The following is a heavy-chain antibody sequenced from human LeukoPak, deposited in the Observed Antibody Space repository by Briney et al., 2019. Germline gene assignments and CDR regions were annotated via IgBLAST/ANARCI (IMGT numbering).Heavy chain of an antibody. Sequence: SETLSLTCSVSGGSISGFYWSWIRQPPGERLEGIGYIYYTGSTYYNPSLESRVTISLDTSKNQFSLKLTSVTAADTAVYFCARRIVTSGIDFDSWGQGTLVTVSS. CDR2: IYYTGST. V-gene: IGHV4-59*08. CDR1: GGSISGFY. CDR3: ARRIVTSGIDFDS. D-gene: IGHD2-15*01. J-gene: IGHJ4*02.